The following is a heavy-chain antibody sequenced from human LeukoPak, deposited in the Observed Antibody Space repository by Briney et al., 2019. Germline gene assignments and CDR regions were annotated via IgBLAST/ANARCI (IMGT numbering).Heavy chain of an antibody. V-gene: IGHV1-69*13. Sequence: ASVKVSCKASGGTFSSYAISWVRQAPGQGLEWMGGIIPIFGTANYAQKFQGRVTITADESTSTAYMELSSLRSEDTAVYYCASGDYYGSGSPLCNYWGQGTLVTISS. CDR1: GGTFSSYA. D-gene: IGHD3-10*01. J-gene: IGHJ4*02. CDR2: IIPIFGTA. CDR3: ASGDYYGSGSPLCNY.